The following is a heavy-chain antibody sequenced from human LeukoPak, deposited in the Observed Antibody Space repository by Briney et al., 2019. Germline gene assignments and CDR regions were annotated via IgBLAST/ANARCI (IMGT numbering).Heavy chain of an antibody. CDR3: ARYTTGDFDY. CDR1: GYSFTSYW. J-gene: IGHJ4*02. D-gene: IGHD1-1*01. V-gene: IGHV5-10-1*01. Sequence: GESLKISCKGSGYSFTSYWISWVRQMPGKGREWMGRIDPSDSYTNYSPSFQGHVTISADKSISTAYLQWSSLKASDTAMYYCARYTTGDFDYWGQGTLVTVSS. CDR2: IDPSDSYT.